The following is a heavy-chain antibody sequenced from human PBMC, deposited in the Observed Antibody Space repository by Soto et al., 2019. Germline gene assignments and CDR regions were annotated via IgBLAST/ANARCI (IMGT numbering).Heavy chain of an antibody. D-gene: IGHD3-10*01. J-gene: IGHJ4*02. CDR2: ISLYDGST. Sequence: QVQLVQSGAEVKKPGASVKVSCKASGYTFTTYGITWVRQAPGQGLEWMGWISLYDGSTKYAQNLQGRVTMTTDTPTSTAYMELTSLRSDDTAVYYCARERASGYFDFWGQGTRVTVSS. V-gene: IGHV1-18*01. CDR3: ARERASGYFDF. CDR1: GYTFTTYG.